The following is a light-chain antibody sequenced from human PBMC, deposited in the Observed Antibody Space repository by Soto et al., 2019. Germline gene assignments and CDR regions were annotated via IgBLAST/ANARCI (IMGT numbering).Light chain of an antibody. CDR3: AAWDDSLSGHYV. V-gene: IGLV1-47*01. Sequence: QSVLTQPPSASGTPEQRVTISCSGSSSNIGSNYVYWYQQLPGKAPKLVIYRNSQRPSGVPDRFSGSKSGTSASLAISGLRSEDEGDYYCAAWDDSLSGHYVFATGTKVTVL. CDR2: RNS. CDR1: SSNIGSNY. J-gene: IGLJ1*01.